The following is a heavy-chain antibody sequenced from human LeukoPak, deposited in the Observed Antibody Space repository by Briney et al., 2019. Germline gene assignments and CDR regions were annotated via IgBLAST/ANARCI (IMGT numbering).Heavy chain of an antibody. Sequence: GGSLRLSCAASGFTFSSYGMHWVRQAPGKGLEGVAFIRYDGSNKYYADSVKGRFTISRDNSKNTLYLQMNSLRAEDTAVYYCAKDLYDFWSGYYPKYNWFDPWGQGTLVTVSS. V-gene: IGHV3-30*02. CDR1: GFTFSSYG. D-gene: IGHD3-3*01. CDR2: IRYDGSNK. J-gene: IGHJ5*02. CDR3: AKDLYDFWSGYYPKYNWFDP.